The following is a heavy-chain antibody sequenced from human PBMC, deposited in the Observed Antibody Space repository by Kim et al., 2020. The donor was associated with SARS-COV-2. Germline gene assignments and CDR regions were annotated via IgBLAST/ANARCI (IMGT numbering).Heavy chain of an antibody. CDR1: GFTFSSYA. V-gene: IGHV3-23*01. Sequence: GGSLRLSCAASGFTFSSYAMSWVRQAPGKGLEWVSAISGSGGSTYYADSVKGRFTISRDNSKNTLYLQMNSLRAEDTAVYYCAKRYDSSGYYYVLPLSFDYWGQGTLVTVSS. CDR2: ISGSGGST. CDR3: AKRYDSSGYYYVLPLSFDY. J-gene: IGHJ4*02. D-gene: IGHD3-22*01.